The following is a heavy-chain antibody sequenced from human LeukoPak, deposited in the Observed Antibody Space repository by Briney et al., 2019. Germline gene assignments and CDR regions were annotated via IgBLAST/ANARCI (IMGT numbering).Heavy chain of an antibody. J-gene: IGHJ3*01. CDR1: GGTFSSYS. CDR2: IIPIFGTV. CDR3: AXXGDGYNSLFHSFDL. Sequence: SVKVSCKASGGTFSSYSINWVRQVPGQGLEWMGGIIPIFGTVKYAHKFQGRVTTTADESTSTAYLDLRALTSDDSALYYCAXXGDGYNSLFHSFDLWGHGTMVTVSS. V-gene: IGHV1-69*13. D-gene: IGHD5-24*01.